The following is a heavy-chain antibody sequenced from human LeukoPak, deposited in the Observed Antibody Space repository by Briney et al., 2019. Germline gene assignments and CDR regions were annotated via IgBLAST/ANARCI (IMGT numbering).Heavy chain of an antibody. D-gene: IGHD3-10*01. CDR1: GFTFSSYW. J-gene: IGHJ3*02. CDR2: ISYDGSDK. CDR3: AKDFGEAAFDI. Sequence: PGGSLRLSCAASGFTFSSYWMHWVRQAPGKGLEWVAIISYDGSDKYYADSVKGRFTISRDNSKNTLYLQMNSLRAEDTAVYYCAKDFGEAAFDIWGQGTMVTVSS. V-gene: IGHV3-30*18.